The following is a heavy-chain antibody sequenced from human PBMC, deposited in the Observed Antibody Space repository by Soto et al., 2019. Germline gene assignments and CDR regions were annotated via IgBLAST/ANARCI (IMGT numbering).Heavy chain of an antibody. D-gene: IGHD3-22*01. CDR2: ISPNGDTT. CDR1: GYTFNNYY. V-gene: IGHV1-46*02. J-gene: IGHJ4*01. CDR3: ARDPSNTSGYYQYFDY. Sequence: ASVKVSCKASGYTFNNYYMHWVRQAPGQGLEWMGIISPNGDTTTYPQKFQGRVTMTEDTSTDTAYMELSSLRSEDTAVYYCARDPSNTSGYYQYFDYWG.